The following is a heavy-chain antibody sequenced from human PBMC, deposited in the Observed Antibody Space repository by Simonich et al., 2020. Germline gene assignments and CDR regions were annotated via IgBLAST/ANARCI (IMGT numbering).Heavy chain of an antibody. J-gene: IGHJ3*02. CDR2: IYYSGST. V-gene: IGHV4-39*01. CDR3: ARHAGFAFDI. CDR1: GGSISSSSYY. Sequence: QLQLQESGPGLVKPSETPSLTCTVSGGSISSSSYYWGWIRQPPGKGLEWSGSIYYSGSTYSNPSLKSRVTISGDTSKNQFSLKLSSVTAADTAVYYCARHAGFAFDIWGQGTMVTVSS. D-gene: IGHD6-13*01.